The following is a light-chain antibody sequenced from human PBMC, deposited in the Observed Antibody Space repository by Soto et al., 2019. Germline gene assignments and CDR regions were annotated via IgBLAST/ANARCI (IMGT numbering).Light chain of an antibody. V-gene: IGLV2-14*01. CDR3: SSYTKRNTVV. J-gene: IGLJ2*01. CDR2: EVT. CDR1: SSDVGTYNF. Sequence: QSVLTQPASVSGSPGQPITISCTGTSSDVGTYNFVSWCQQHPGKAPKLLIYEVTNRPSGVSSRFSGSKSGNTASLTISGLQAEDEADYYCSSYTKRNTVVFGGGTKLTVL.